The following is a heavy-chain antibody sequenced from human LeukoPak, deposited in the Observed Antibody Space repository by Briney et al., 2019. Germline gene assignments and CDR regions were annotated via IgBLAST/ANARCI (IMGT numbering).Heavy chain of an antibody. V-gene: IGHV3-48*03. Sequence: PGGSLRLSCAGSGFTFSSYEMNWVRQAPGKGLEWVSHISSSGSTIYYTDSVNGRFTISRDNSKNLLYLQMNSLRAEDTAIYYCAKTVARIGCWGQGTLVTVSS. D-gene: IGHD4-23*01. CDR3: AKTVARIGC. J-gene: IGHJ4*02. CDR2: ISSSGSTI. CDR1: GFTFSSYE.